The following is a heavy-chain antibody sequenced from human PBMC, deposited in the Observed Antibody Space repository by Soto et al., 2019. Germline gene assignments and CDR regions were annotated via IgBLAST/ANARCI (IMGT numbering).Heavy chain of an antibody. CDR3: VCGGNFFIY. J-gene: IGHJ4*02. CDR2: MDQDGSET. V-gene: IGHV3-7*01. Sequence: EVQLVESGGGLVQPGGSLRLSCAASGFTFSTYWMTWVRQPPGKGLEWVANMDQDGSETYYVGSVRGRFTVSRDNAKNSLYWQMNRLRVEDTAVYYCVCGGNFFIYWGQGTLVTVSP. D-gene: IGHD3-16*01. CDR1: GFTFSTYW.